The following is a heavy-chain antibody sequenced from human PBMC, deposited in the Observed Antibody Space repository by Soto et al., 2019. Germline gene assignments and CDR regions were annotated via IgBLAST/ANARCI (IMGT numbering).Heavy chain of an antibody. V-gene: IGHV4-59*01. CDR2: IYYSGST. CDR1: GGSISSYY. J-gene: IGHJ4*02. D-gene: IGHD6-25*01. CDR3: ARDQAADPSYFDY. Sequence: SETLSLTCTVSGGSISSYYWIWIRQPPGKGLEWIGYIYYSGSTNYNPSLKSRVTISVDTSKNQFSLKLSSVTAADTAVYYCARDQAADPSYFDYWGQGTLVTVSS.